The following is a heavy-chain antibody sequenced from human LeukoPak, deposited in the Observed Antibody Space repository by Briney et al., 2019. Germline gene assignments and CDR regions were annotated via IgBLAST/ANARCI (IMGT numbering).Heavy chain of an antibody. CDR1: GYTFSSFG. V-gene: IGHV1-18*01. D-gene: IGHD2-2*01. CDR3: ARDLPSLSPVALTY. J-gene: IGHJ4*02. CDR2: INGYNGNT. Sequence: ASVKVSCKASGYTFSSFGISWVRQAPGQGLEWMGWINGYNGNTNYAEKLQGRLTMTTDTSTSTAYMELRSLRSDDTAVYYCARDLPSLSPVALTYWAQGTLVTVSS.